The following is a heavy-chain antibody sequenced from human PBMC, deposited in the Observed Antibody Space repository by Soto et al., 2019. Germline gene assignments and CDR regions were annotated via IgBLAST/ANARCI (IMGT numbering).Heavy chain of an antibody. J-gene: IGHJ6*03. CDR2: INPNSGGT. CDR1: GYTFTGYY. D-gene: IGHD6-13*01. CDR3: AIAQSGVSSSLYVAYYYYHMDV. Sequence: ASVKVSCKASGYTFTGYYMHWVRQAPGQGLEWMGWINPNSGGTNYAQKFQGWVTMTEDTSISTAYMELSRMRSDDTAVYYCAIAQSGVSSSLYVAYYYYHMDVWGQGTTVPVSS. V-gene: IGHV1-2*04.